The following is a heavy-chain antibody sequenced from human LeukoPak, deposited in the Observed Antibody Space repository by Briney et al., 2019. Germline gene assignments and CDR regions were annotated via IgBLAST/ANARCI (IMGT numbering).Heavy chain of an antibody. CDR1: GFTLSSSG. CDR3: AEGSYGSANHYMDV. V-gene: IGHV3-30*02. J-gene: IGHJ6*02. D-gene: IGHD3-10*01. CDR2: IWYDGSNK. Sequence: GGSLRLSCGASGFTLSSSGMHWVRQAPGKGLEWVSYIWYDGSNKYYADSVKGRFTISRDNSKNTLYLQMNSLRAEDTAVYYCAEGSYGSANHYMDVWGQGTTVTVSS.